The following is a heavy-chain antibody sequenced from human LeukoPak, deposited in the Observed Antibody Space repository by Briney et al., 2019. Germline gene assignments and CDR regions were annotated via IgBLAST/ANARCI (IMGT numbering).Heavy chain of an antibody. CDR1: GYTLTELS. CDR2: FDPEDGET. V-gene: IGHV1-24*01. CDR3: ATMDGIAVAGEVYFDY. D-gene: IGHD6-19*01. Sequence: ASVKVSCKVSGYTLTELSMHWVRQAPGKGLEWMGGFDPEDGETIYAQKFQGRVTMTEDTSTDTAYMELSSLRSEDTAVYYCATMDGIAVAGEVYFDYWGQGTLVIVSS. J-gene: IGHJ4*02.